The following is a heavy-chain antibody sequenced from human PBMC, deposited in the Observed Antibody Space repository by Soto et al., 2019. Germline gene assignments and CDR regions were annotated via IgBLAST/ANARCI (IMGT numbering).Heavy chain of an antibody. D-gene: IGHD3-3*01. CDR3: ARDRSTDFGLDV. CDR2: ISDGGERT. Sequence: GGSQRLSCIASGFTFTDYVMSWVRQVPGKGLEWVSSISDGGERTDYRDSVRGRFTISRDNARFTLHLQMNSLRVDDTATYFCARDRSTDFGLDVWGQGTTVTVSS. J-gene: IGHJ6*02. CDR1: GFTFTDYV. V-gene: IGHV3-23*01.